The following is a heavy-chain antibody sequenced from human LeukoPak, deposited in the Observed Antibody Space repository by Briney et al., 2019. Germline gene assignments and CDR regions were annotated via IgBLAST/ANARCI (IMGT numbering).Heavy chain of an antibody. CDR1: GYTFTGYY. V-gene: IGHV1-2*02. CDR3: ARAASPYSSRWEYNWCDP. D-gene: IGHD6-13*01. Sequence: ASVKVSCKASGYTFTGYYMHWVRQAPGQGLEWMGWINPNSGGTNYAQKFQGRVTMTRDTSISTAYMELSRLRSDDTAVYYCARAASPYSSRWEYNWCDPWGQGTLVTVSS. CDR2: INPNSGGT. J-gene: IGHJ5*02.